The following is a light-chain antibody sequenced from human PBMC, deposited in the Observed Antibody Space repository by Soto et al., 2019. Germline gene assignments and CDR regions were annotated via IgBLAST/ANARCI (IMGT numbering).Light chain of an antibody. CDR1: SSDVGTYNL. CDR3: CSYAPSRTLL. CDR2: EGN. J-gene: IGLJ2*01. V-gene: IGLV2-23*01. Sequence: QSALTQPASVSGSPGESITISCTGTSSDVGTYNLVTWYQQHSGRVPKLILYEGNKRPSGVSSRFSASKSGNTASLTISGLQAEDEADYFCCSYAPSRTLLFGGGTQLTVL.